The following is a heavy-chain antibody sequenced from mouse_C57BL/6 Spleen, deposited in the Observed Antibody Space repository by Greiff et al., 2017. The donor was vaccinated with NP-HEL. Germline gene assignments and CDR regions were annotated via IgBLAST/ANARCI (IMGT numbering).Heavy chain of an antibody. Sequence: VQLQQSGPELVKPGASVKISCKASGYTFTDYYMNWVKQSHGKSLEWIGDINPNNGGTSYNQKFKGKATLTVDKSSSTAYMELRSLTSEDSAVYYCARSGRGGFAYWGQGTLVTVSA. D-gene: IGHD4-1*01. V-gene: IGHV1-26*01. CDR2: INPNNGGT. J-gene: IGHJ3*01. CDR3: ARSGRGGFAY. CDR1: GYTFTDYY.